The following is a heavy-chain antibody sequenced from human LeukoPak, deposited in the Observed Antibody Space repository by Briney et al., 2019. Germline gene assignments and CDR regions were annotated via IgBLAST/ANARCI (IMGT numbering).Heavy chain of an antibody. J-gene: IGHJ3*02. Sequence: GGSLRLSCAASGFTFSSYAMHWVRQAPGKGLDYVSAISSNGGSTYYANSVKGRFTISRDNSKNTLYLQMGSLRAEDMAVYYCARGPTVTTNRAFDIWGQGTMVTVSS. CDR3: ARGPTVTTNRAFDI. V-gene: IGHV3-64*01. CDR2: ISSNGGST. CDR1: GFTFSSYA. D-gene: IGHD4-11*01.